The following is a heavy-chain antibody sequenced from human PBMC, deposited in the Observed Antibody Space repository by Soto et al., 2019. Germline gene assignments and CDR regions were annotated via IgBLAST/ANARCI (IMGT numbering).Heavy chain of an antibody. D-gene: IGHD3-3*01. CDR2: IYPGDSDT. Sequence: PVQALQISCEGCGWSFTSFWSGRVRQKTGKGLEWMGIIYPGDSDTRYSPSFQGQVTISADKSISTAYLQWSSLKASDTAMYYCARRGIWSGYYTGNYYYYGMDVWGQGTTVTVSS. V-gene: IGHV5-51*01. J-gene: IGHJ6*02. CDR3: ARRGIWSGYYTGNYYYYGMDV. CDR1: GWSFTSFW.